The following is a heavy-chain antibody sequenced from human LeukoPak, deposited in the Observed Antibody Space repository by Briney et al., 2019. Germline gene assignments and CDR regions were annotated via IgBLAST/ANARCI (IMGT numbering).Heavy chain of an antibody. CDR1: GGSISSPTYY. D-gene: IGHD3-16*02. CDR2: IHHSGST. V-gene: IGHV4-39*01. Sequence: PSETLSLTCTVSGGSISSPTYYWAWIRQPPGQEPEWIKTIHHSGSTYDNPSLKSRFTMSVDTSKNQFFLNLSSVTAADTAVYYCARLGGYHDPPDYWGQGTLVTVSS. CDR3: ARLGGYHDPPDY. J-gene: IGHJ4*02.